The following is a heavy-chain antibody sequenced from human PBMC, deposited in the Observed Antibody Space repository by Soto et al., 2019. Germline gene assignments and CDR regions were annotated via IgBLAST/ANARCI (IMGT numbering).Heavy chain of an antibody. CDR3: ARGPWVGATPLEY. V-gene: IGHV3-66*01. D-gene: IGHD2-15*01. CDR1: GFTVSSNY. J-gene: IGHJ4*02. CDR2: IYSGGST. Sequence: PGGSLRLSCAASGFTVSSNYMSWVRQAPGKGLEWVSFIYSGGSTYYADSVKGRFTISRDNSKNTLYLQMNSLRAEDTAVYYCARGPWVGATPLEYWAQGTLVTVSS.